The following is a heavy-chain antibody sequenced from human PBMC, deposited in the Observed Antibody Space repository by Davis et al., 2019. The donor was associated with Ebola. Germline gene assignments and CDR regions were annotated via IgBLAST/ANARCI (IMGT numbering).Heavy chain of an antibody. CDR3: AKGFTGSSTFDH. CDR1: GFTFSNYA. Sequence: GESLKISCEDSGFTFSNYAMSWVRQAPGKGLECVSYTVRAGDYSEYTEPVKGRFTVSRDNSKNTLYLQMNGLRAEDTAVYYCAKGFTGSSTFDHWGQGTLVTVSS. J-gene: IGHJ4*02. CDR2: TVRAGDYS. D-gene: IGHD6-6*01. V-gene: IGHV3-23*03.